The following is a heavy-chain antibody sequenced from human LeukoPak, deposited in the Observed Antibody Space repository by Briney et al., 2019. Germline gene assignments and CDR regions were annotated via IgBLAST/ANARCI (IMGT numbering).Heavy chain of an antibody. CDR3: ARVPAYYDSSGYYDNFDY. Sequence: SETLSLTCTVSGGSISSYYWSWIRQPAGKGLEWIGRMYNNGNTNYNPSLKSRVTMSVDTSKNQFSLKLSSVTAADTAVYYCARVPAYYDSSGYYDNFDYWGQGTLVTVSS. V-gene: IGHV4-4*07. D-gene: IGHD3-22*01. CDR2: MYNNGNT. CDR1: GGSISSYY. J-gene: IGHJ4*02.